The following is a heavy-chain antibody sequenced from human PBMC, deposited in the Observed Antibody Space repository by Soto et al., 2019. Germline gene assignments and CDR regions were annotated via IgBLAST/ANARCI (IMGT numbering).Heavy chain of an antibody. CDR1: GGSISSSNW. CDR3: ARDIAAAGTPIVY. Sequence: SETLSLTCAVSGGSISSSNWWSWVRQPPGKGLEWIGEIYHSGSTNYNPSLKSRVTISVDKSKSQFSLKLSSVTAADTAVYYCARDIAAAGTPIVYWGQGTLVTVSS. J-gene: IGHJ4*02. V-gene: IGHV4-4*02. D-gene: IGHD6-13*01. CDR2: IYHSGST.